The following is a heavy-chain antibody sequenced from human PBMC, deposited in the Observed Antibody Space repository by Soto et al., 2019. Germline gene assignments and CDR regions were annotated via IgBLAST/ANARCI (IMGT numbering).Heavy chain of an antibody. CDR1: GFTFSSYA. CDR2: ISSNGGST. J-gene: IGHJ6*02. CDR3: VDVAAAGTIGMDV. D-gene: IGHD6-13*01. V-gene: IGHV3-64D*06. Sequence: PGGSLRLSCSASGFTFSSYAMHWVRQAPGKGLEYVSAISSNGGSTYYADSVKGRFTISRDNSKNTLYLQMSSLRAEDTAVYYCVDVAAAGTIGMDVRGQGTTVTVSS.